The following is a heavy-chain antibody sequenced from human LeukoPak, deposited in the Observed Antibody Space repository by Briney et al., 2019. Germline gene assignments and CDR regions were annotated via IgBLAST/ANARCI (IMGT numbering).Heavy chain of an antibody. D-gene: IGHD6-19*01. CDR3: AKPISGGLAVTADWFHP. CDR2: IYANSGTK. CDR1: GFAFSVYA. V-gene: IGHV3-23*01. J-gene: IGHJ5*01. Sequence: GGSLRLSCAASGFAFSVYAMSWLRQPPGKGLEWVSTIYANSGTKSYAASVRGRFTISRDNARDTLYLQLNTLRADDTATYYCAKPISGGLAVTADWFHPWGQGTLVVVSS.